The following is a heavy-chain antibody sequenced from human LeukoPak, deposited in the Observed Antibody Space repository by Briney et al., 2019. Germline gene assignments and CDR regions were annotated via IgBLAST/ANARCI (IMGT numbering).Heavy chain of an antibody. J-gene: IGHJ5*02. Sequence: GGSLRLSCAASGFTFSSCSMNWVRQAPGKGLEWVSYISSSSSTIYYADSVKGRFTISRDNAKNSPYLQMISLRAEDTAVYYCARVRYFDWLLMGWFDPWGQGTLVTVSS. CDR1: GFTFSSCS. CDR2: ISSSSSTI. CDR3: ARVRYFDWLLMGWFDP. V-gene: IGHV3-48*01. D-gene: IGHD3-9*01.